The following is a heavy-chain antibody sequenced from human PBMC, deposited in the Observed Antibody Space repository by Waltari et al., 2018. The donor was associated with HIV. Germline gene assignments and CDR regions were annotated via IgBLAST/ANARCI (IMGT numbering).Heavy chain of an antibody. CDR1: GGPTSSCNG. CDR2: MYHSGST. V-gene: IGHV4-4*02. D-gene: IGHD4-17*01. Sequence: QVQLQESGPGLVKPSETLSLTCGGSGGPTSSCNGWIWVRQAPGKGLEWIGEMYHSGSTNYNPSLKSRVTISVDKSKNQFSLKMNSVTAADTAVYYCARGVTGDFGASWLDPWGQGILVTVSS. J-gene: IGHJ5*02. CDR3: ARGVTGDFGASWLDP.